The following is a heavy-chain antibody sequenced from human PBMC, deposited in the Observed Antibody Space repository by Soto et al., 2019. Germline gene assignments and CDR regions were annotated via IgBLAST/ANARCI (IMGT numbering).Heavy chain of an antibody. D-gene: IGHD6-19*01. CDR1: GFTFSSYG. CDR2: ISYDGSNK. J-gene: IGHJ4*02. CDR3: AKGISGRYYFDY. V-gene: IGHV3-30*18. Sequence: GGSLRLSCAASGFTFSSYGMHWVRQAPGKGLEWVAVISYDGSNKYYADSVKGRFTTSRDNSKNTLYLQMNSLRAEDTAVYYCAKGISGRYYFDYWGQGTLVTVSS.